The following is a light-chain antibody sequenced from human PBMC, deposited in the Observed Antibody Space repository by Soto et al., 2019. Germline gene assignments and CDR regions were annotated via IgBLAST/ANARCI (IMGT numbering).Light chain of an antibody. CDR1: QTVLYRSNNMNY. CDR3: QQYDSSPRT. J-gene: IGKJ4*01. CDR2: WAS. V-gene: IGKV4-1*01. Sequence: DIVMTQSPDSLAVSLGERATINCKSSQTVLYRSNNMNYLSWYQQKPGQPPKLLIYWASTRESGVPDRFSGSGSGTDFTLTISSLQAEDVAVYYCQQYDSSPRTFGGGTKVEIK.